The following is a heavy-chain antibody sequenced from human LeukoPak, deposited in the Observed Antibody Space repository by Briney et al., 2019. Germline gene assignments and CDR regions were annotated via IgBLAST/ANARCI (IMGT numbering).Heavy chain of an antibody. J-gene: IGHJ4*02. V-gene: IGHV3-7*01. D-gene: IGHD2-21*02. CDR1: RFTFSSYW. Sequence: GGSLRLSCAASRFTFSSYWMSWVRQAPGKGLEWVANIKQDGTEKYYVDSVKGRFTISRDNAKNSLYLQMNSLRAEDTAVYYCARGDLVVTLEGPIDYWGQGTLVTVSS. CDR2: IKQDGTEK. CDR3: ARGDLVVTLEGPIDY.